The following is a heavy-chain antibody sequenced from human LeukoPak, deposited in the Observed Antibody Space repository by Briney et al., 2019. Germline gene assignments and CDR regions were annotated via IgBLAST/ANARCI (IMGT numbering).Heavy chain of an antibody. CDR1: GGSTRTSEYY. D-gene: IGHD1-26*01. Sequence: SETLSLTCTVSGGSTRTSEYYWSWVRQTPGKGLEWLGFIFYTGTTYYNPSLKSRVRISIDTSKNQFSLRLTSATAADTAIYYCAGDDSLGGTYYWGPGTPVTVSS. V-gene: IGHV4-30-4*01. CDR2: IFYTGTT. CDR3: AGDDSLGGTYY. J-gene: IGHJ4*02.